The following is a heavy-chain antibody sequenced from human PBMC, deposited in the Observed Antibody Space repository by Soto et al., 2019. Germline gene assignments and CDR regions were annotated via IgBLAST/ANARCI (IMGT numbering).Heavy chain of an antibody. CDR3: ARSSGGNFGIIIEGTNWFAP. Sequence: ASGTVSCTASGGTFTSDYIDWVRQAPGQGPEWMGVINPHGGSTAYAQKFKGRVTLTRDTSASTVYMEVSSMTSEGTAMYYCARSSGGNFGIIIEGTNWFAPWGQGTLVTVAA. V-gene: IGHV1-46*01. D-gene: IGHD1-26*01. J-gene: IGHJ5*02. CDR2: INPHGGST. CDR1: GGTFTSDY.